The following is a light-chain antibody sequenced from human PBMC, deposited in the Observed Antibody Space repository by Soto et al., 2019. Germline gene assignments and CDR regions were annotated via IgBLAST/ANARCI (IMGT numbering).Light chain of an antibody. Sequence: EIMLTQSPCTLSLSPGERATLSCRASQSVSSSYLAWYQQKPGQAPRLLIYDTSNRATGIPPRFSGSGSGTDFTLTISSLEPEDSAVYYCQQYNNWPPITFGQGTRLEIK. CDR2: DTS. J-gene: IGKJ5*01. V-gene: IGKV3-20*01. CDR1: QSVSSSY. CDR3: QQYNNWPPIT.